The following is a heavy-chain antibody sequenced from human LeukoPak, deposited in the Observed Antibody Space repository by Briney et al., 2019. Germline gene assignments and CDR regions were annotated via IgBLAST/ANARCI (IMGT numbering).Heavy chain of an antibody. CDR1: GFTFGDYA. Sequence: GRSLRLSCTASGFTFGDYAMSWVRQAPGKGLEWVGFIRSKAYGGTTEYAASVKGRFTISRDDSKRIAYLQMNSLKTEDTAVYYCTRPYCSSTSCYPRYWYFDLWGRGTLVTVSS. V-gene: IGHV3-49*04. J-gene: IGHJ2*01. D-gene: IGHD2-2*01. CDR2: IRSKAYGGTT. CDR3: TRPYCSSTSCYPRYWYFDL.